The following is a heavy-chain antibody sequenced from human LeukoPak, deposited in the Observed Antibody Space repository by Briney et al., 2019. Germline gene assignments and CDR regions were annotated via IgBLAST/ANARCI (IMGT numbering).Heavy chain of an antibody. V-gene: IGHV3-11*04. CDR1: GFNFSDYY. CDR2: INGRGTTT. J-gene: IGHJ6*03. CDR3: AKDATAIVGTVYMDV. D-gene: IGHD5-12*01. Sequence: GGSLRLSCAASGFNFSDYYVSWIRQAPGKGLEWLSYINGRGTTTHYADSVKGRFTISRDNAKNSVNLQMNSLRGEDTAVYYCAKDATAIVGTVYMDVWGKGTTVTISS.